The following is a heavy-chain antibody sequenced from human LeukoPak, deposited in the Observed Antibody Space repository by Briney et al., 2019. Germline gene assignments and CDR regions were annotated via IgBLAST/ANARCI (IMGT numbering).Heavy chain of an antibody. J-gene: IGHJ5*02. D-gene: IGHD2-2*01. CDR2: MNPNSGNT. CDR3: ARVVLGYCSSTSCWEGFDP. Sequence: GASVKVSCKASGYTFTGYYIHWVRQATGQGLEWMGWMNPNSGNTGYAQKFQGRVTMTRNTSISTAYMELSSLRSEDTAVYYCARVVLGYCSSTSCWEGFDPWGQGTLVTVSS. CDR1: GYTFTGYY. V-gene: IGHV1-8*02.